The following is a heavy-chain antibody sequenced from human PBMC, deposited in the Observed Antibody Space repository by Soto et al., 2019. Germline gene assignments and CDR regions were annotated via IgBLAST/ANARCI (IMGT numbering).Heavy chain of an antibody. CDR1: EYAFTGYS. J-gene: IGHJ3*02. Sequence: ASVKVSCKASEYAFTGYSIHWVRQAPGQGLEWMGWINPNSGGTNYAQKFQGRVTMTRDTSITTAYMELSRLRSDDTAVYYCARVHGGSRSYGAFDIWGQGTMVTVSS. CDR2: INPNSGGT. CDR3: ARVHGGSRSYGAFDI. D-gene: IGHD3-16*01. V-gene: IGHV1-2*02.